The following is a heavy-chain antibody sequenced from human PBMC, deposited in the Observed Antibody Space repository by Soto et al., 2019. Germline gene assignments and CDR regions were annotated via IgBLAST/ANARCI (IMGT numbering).Heavy chain of an antibody. Sequence: VGSLRLSCAASGFTFSSYGMHWVRQAPGKGLEWVAVISYDGSNKYYADSVKGRFTISRDNSKNTLYLQMNSLRAEDTAVYYCAKDLDSGYSYSPPSGYWGQGTLVTVSS. J-gene: IGHJ4*02. CDR1: GFTFSSYG. V-gene: IGHV3-30*18. CDR3: AKDLDSGYSYSPPSGY. D-gene: IGHD5-18*01. CDR2: ISYDGSNK.